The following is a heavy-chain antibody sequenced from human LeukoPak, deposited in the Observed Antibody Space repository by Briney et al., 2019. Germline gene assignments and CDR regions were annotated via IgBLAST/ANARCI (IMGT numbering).Heavy chain of an antibody. Sequence: GGSLRHSCAASGFTFSSYGMHWVRQAPGKGLEWVAFIRYDGSNKYYADSVKGRFTISRDNSKNTLYLQMNSLRAEDTAVYYCAKDRLGRGYYFDHWGQGTLVTVSS. J-gene: IGHJ4*02. V-gene: IGHV3-30*02. CDR2: IRYDGSNK. CDR3: AKDRLGRGYYFDH. CDR1: GFTFSSYG. D-gene: IGHD2-15*01.